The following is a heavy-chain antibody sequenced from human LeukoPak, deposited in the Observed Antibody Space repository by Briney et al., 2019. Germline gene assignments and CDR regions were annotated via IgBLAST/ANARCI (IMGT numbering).Heavy chain of an antibody. Sequence: ASVKVSCTASGYTFTSYDINWVRQATGQGLEWMGWMNPNSGNTGYAQKFQGRVTMTRNTSISTAYMELSSLRSEDTAVYYCARTRGYSGYDLTYYYYGMDVWGQGTTVTVSS. J-gene: IGHJ6*02. CDR3: ARTRGYSGYDLTYYYYGMDV. V-gene: IGHV1-8*01. CDR2: MNPNSGNT. CDR1: GYTFTSYD. D-gene: IGHD5-12*01.